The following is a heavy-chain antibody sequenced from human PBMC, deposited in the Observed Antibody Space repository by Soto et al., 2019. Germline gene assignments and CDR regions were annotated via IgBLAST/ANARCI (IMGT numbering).Heavy chain of an antibody. CDR3: ARVGHYYDSSGYGAFDY. Sequence: ASVKVSCKASGYTLTTYGISWVRQAPGLGLEWMGWISAYNINTKYSQNLQGRVTMTTDTSTSTAYMELRSLRSDDTAVYYCARVGHYYDSSGYGAFDYWGQGTLVTVYS. J-gene: IGHJ4*02. D-gene: IGHD3-22*01. V-gene: IGHV1-18*01. CDR1: GYTLTTYG. CDR2: ISAYNINT.